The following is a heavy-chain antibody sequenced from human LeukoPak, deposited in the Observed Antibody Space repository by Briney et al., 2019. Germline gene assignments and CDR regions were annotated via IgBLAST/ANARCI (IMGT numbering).Heavy chain of an antibody. CDR1: GFTFDDYG. CDR2: INWNGGST. CDR3: AGDHEGGGYSYGCYDY. D-gene: IGHD5-18*01. Sequence: PGGSLRLSYAASGFTFDDYGMSWVRQAPGKGLEWVSGINWNGGSTGYADSVKGRFTISRDNAKNSLYLQMNSLRAEDTALYYCAGDHEGGGYSYGCYDYWGQGTLVTVSS. V-gene: IGHV3-20*03. J-gene: IGHJ4*02.